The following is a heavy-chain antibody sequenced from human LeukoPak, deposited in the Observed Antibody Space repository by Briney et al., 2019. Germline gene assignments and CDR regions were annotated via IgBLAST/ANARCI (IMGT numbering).Heavy chain of an antibody. J-gene: IGHJ4*02. CDR1: GFTFSSYA. V-gene: IGHV3-23*01. CDR2: ISGSGGST. Sequence: GGSLRPSCAASGFTFSSYAMSWVRQAPGKGLEWVSAISGSGGSTYYADSVKGRFTISRDNSKNTLYLQMNSLRAEDTAVYYCANVVTPDYYFDYWGQGTLVTVSS. CDR3: ANVVTPDYYFDY. D-gene: IGHD2-21*02.